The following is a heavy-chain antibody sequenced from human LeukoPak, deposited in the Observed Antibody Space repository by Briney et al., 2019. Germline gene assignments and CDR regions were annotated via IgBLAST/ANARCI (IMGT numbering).Heavy chain of an antibody. J-gene: IGHJ4*02. CDR3: ARGDSGTWYPTGLHFDH. Sequence: KPGGSLRLSCAASGFTFSSYSMNWVRQAPGKGLEWIGSVYYSESTYYNPSLKSRVTISVDTSKNQFSLRLTSVTAADTAIYYCARGDSGTWYPTGLHFDHWGQGTLVTVSS. D-gene: IGHD6-13*01. CDR2: VYYSEST. CDR1: GFTFSSYS. V-gene: IGHV4-59*12.